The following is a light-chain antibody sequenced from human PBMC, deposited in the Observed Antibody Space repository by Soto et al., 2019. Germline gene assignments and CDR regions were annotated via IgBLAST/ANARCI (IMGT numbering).Light chain of an antibody. CDR3: QQYGSSPPRYT. Sequence: EIVLTQSPGTLSLSPGERATLSCRASQSVSSSYLAWYQQKPGQAPRLLIYDASSRATGIPDRFSGSGSGTDFTLTISRLEPEDFAVYYCQQYGSSPPRYTFGQGTKLEIK. V-gene: IGKV3-20*01. CDR1: QSVSSSY. J-gene: IGKJ2*01. CDR2: DAS.